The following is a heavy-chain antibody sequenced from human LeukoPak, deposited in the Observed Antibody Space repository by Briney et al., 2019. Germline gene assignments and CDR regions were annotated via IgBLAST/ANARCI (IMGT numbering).Heavy chain of an antibody. J-gene: IGHJ4*02. D-gene: IGHD6-13*01. CDR2: IYYSGST. CDR1: GGSISSYY. V-gene: IGHV4-59*01. Sequence: SETLSLTCTVSGGSISSYYWSWIRQPPGKGLEWIGYIYYSGSTNYNPSLKSRVTISVDTSKNQFSLKLSSVTAADTAVYYCAREGQQLVPDYWGQGTLVTVSS. CDR3: AREGQQLVPDY.